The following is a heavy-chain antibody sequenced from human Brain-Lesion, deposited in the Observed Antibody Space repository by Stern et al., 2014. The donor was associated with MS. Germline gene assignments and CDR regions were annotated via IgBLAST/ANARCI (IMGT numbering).Heavy chain of an antibody. CDR3: ARDQRGITIFGVVTDYYYLGMDV. Sequence: QVQLVQSGAEVKTPGASVKVSCKTSGYIFTGYYIHWVRQAPGQGLEWMAWINPNTGGTKYAQKFQGRVTMSRDTSISTAYVELSSLTSDDTAVYYCARDQRGITIFGVVTDYYYLGMDVGGQGTTVTVSS. CDR2: INPNTGGT. CDR1: GYIFTGYY. V-gene: IGHV1-2*02. D-gene: IGHD3-3*01. J-gene: IGHJ6*02.